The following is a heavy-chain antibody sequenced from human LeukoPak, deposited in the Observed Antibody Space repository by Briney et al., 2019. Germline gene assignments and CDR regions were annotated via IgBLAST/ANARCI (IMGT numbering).Heavy chain of an antibody. CDR3: ARDGEVRQGHCSTTSCPVDY. CDR2: ITLKIGDT. Sequence: ASVRVSSRASGYTLTASSMNGGRQALEQGLEYRGWITLKIGDTNYAQKFQGRVTMTRDTSMSTAYMELSGLRFDDTAVYYCARDGEVRQGHCSTTSCPVDYWGQGTLITVSS. CDR1: GYTLTASS. J-gene: IGHJ4*02. V-gene: IGHV1-2*02. D-gene: IGHD2-2*01.